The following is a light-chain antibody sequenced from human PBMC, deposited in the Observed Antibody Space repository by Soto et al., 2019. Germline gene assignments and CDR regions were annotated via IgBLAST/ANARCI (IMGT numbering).Light chain of an antibody. J-gene: IGKJ1*01. CDR2: GAS. CDR1: QSVRSSY. CDR3: QQYGTSWT. Sequence: EIVLTQSPGTLSLSPGERATLFCRASQSVRSSYLAWYQQKPGQAPRLLIYGASSRATGIPDRFSGSGSGTDFTLTISRLEPEEFAVYYCQQYGTSWTFGQGTKVEIK. V-gene: IGKV3-20*01.